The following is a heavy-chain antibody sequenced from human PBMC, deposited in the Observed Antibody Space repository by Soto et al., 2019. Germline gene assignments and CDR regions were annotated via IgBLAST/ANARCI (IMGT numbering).Heavy chain of an antibody. CDR2: INPNSGGT. Sequence: ASVKLYCKASGYTFTGYYMHWVRQAHGQGLEWMGWINPNSGGTNYAQKFQGWVTMTRDTSISTAYMELSSVTAADTAVYFCARTYCTTTACQAHGIDVWGQGTTVTVSS. CDR1: GYTFTGYY. CDR3: ARTYCTTTACQAHGIDV. J-gene: IGHJ6*02. V-gene: IGHV1-2*04. D-gene: IGHD4-4*01.